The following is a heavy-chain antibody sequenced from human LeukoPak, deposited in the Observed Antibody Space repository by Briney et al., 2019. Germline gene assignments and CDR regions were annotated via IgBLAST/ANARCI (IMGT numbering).Heavy chain of an antibody. CDR1: GYTFTGYY. CDR2: IIPIFGTA. CDR3: ARVDGAYCGGDCYPDLYYYYGMDV. D-gene: IGHD2-21*02. V-gene: IGHV1-69*13. Sequence: EASVKVSCKASGYTFTGYYMHWVRQAPGQGLEWMGGIIPIFGTANYAQKFQGRVTITADESTSTAYMELSSLRSEDTAVYYCARVDGAYCGGDCYPDLYYYYGMDVWGQGTTVTVSS. J-gene: IGHJ6*02.